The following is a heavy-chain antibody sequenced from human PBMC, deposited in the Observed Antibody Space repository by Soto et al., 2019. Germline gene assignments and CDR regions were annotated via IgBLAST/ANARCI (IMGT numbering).Heavy chain of an antibody. V-gene: IGHV4-39*01. J-gene: IGHJ4*02. Sequence: QLQLQESGPGLVKSSETLSLTCTVSGGAVYSDGYYWGWIRRPPGQGLEWIGNIYYSGSTYYNPSLKSRVTISLDTSKNQFSLRLNAVTAADTAVYYCARRSRGRWYNYWGPGTLVTVSS. CDR3: ARRSRGRWYNY. D-gene: IGHD2-15*01. CDR1: GGAVYSDGYY. CDR2: IYYSGST.